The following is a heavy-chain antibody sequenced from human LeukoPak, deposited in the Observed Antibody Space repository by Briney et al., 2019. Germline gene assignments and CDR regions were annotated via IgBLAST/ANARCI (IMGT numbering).Heavy chain of an antibody. J-gene: IGHJ5*02. CDR1: GFIFSTYT. Sequence: GGSLRLSCAASGFIFSTYTMTWVRQAPGKGLEWVSVISGNGRYMYYGESVKGRFSISRDNSKNTLYLQMNSLRVEETAVYYCARDPAPQGWFDLWGQGTLVTVSS. CDR2: ISGNGRYM. CDR3: ARDPAPQGWFDL. V-gene: IGHV3-23*01.